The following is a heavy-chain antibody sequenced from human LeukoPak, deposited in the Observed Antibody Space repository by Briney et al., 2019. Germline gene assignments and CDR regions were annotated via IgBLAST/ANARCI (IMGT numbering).Heavy chain of an antibody. CDR1: NYSISNSYY. V-gene: IGHV4-38-2*02. CDR3: PRDRSFDSDTAPFDY. D-gene: IGHD1-26*01. Sequence: SETLSLTCTVSNYSISNSYYWGRIRQPPGKGLEWIGSIYHSGNTYYNPSLKSRVTISVDTSKNQFSLNLSSVTAADTAVYWCPRDRSFDSDTAPFDYWGQGTLVTVSS. J-gene: IGHJ4*02. CDR2: IYHSGNT.